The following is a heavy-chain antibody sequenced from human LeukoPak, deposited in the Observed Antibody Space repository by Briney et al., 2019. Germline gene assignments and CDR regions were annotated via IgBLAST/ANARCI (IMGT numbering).Heavy chain of an antibody. Sequence: SETLSLTCTVSGGSISSSSYYWGWFRQPPGKGLEWIGSIYYSGSTYYNPSLKSRVTISVDTSKNQFSLKLSSVTAADTAVYYCASYKRRGYCSGGSCYSNWGQGTLVTVSS. CDR3: ASYKRRGYCSGGSCYSN. J-gene: IGHJ4*02. CDR1: GGSISSSSYY. D-gene: IGHD2-15*01. CDR2: IYYSGST. V-gene: IGHV4-39*01.